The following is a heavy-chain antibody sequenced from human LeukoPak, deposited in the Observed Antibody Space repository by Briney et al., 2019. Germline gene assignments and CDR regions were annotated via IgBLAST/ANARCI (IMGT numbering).Heavy chain of an antibody. CDR3: ARALRVNYYYYYMDV. CDR1: GGTFSSYA. Sequence: AASVKVSCKASGGTFSSYAISWVRQAPGQGLEWMGGIIPIFGTANYAQKFQGRVTITTDGSTSTAYMELSSLRSEDTAVYYCARALRVNYYYYYMDVWGKGTTVTVSS. J-gene: IGHJ6*03. D-gene: IGHD3-16*02. CDR2: IIPIFGTA. V-gene: IGHV1-69*05.